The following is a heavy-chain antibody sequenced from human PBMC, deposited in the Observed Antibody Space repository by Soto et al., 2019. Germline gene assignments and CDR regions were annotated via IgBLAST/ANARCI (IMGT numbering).Heavy chain of an antibody. D-gene: IGHD1-26*01. CDR1: GGTFSSYA. Sequence: SVKVSCKASGGTFSSYAISWVRQAPGQGLEWMGGIIPIFGTANYAQKFQGRVTITADKSTSTAYMELSSLRSEDTAVYYCARDHKRLPIVGATSWFDPWGQGTLVTSPQ. CDR2: IIPIFGTA. V-gene: IGHV1-69*06. J-gene: IGHJ5*02. CDR3: ARDHKRLPIVGATSWFDP.